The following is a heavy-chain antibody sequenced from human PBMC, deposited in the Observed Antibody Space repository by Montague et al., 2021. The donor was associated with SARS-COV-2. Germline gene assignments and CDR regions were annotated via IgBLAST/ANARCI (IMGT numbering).Heavy chain of an antibody. CDR2: IYHSGXT. J-gene: IGHJ6*02. CDR3: ARGSMVRGGKVYYGVDV. Sequence: TLSLTCAVSGGSISSGGYSWNWIRQPAGKGLEWIGYIYHSGXTXYXXXXKXRVTISLDSSKNQFSLNLTSVTAADTAVYYCARGSMVRGGKVYYGVDVWGQGTTVTVSS. CDR1: GGSISSGGYS. V-gene: IGHV4-30-2*01. D-gene: IGHD3-10*01.